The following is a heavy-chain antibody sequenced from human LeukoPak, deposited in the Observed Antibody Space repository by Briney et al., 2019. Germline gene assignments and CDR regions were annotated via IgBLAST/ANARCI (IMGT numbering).Heavy chain of an antibody. Sequence: QSGGSLRLSCAASGFPFSSYSMTWVRQAPGKGLEWVANIKPDGTTKFYVDSVKGRFTISRDNALNSLYLQMNSLRAEDTAIYYCARSIPYGTTWCGRSDYWGQGTLVTVSS. V-gene: IGHV3-7*03. CDR2: IKPDGTTK. CDR1: GFPFSSYS. D-gene: IGHD6-13*01. CDR3: ARSIPYGTTWCGRSDY. J-gene: IGHJ4*02.